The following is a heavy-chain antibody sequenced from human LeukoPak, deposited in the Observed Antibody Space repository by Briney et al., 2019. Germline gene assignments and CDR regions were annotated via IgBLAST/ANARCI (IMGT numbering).Heavy chain of an antibody. V-gene: IGHV3-30-3*01. J-gene: IGHJ4*02. CDR1: GFTFSSYA. CDR3: ARDGYDGDYYFDY. CDR2: ISHDGSNK. D-gene: IGHD4-17*01. Sequence: GRSLRLSCAASGFTFSSYAMHWVRQAPGKGLEWVAVISHDGSNKNYADSVKGRFTISRDNSKNTLYLQMNSLRAEDTAVYYCARDGYDGDYYFDYWGQGTPVTVSS.